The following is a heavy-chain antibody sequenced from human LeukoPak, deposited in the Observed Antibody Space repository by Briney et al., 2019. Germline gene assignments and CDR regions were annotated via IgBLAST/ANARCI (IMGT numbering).Heavy chain of an antibody. V-gene: IGHV3-74*01. J-gene: IGHJ5*02. Sequence: GGSLRLSCAASGFTFSTYWMHWVRQSPGKGLVWVSRINMDGTTISYAGSVEGRFTISRDNAKNTLYLQMNSLRAEDTAVYYCARAGSSSTFDPWGQGTLVTVSS. CDR1: GFTFSTYW. D-gene: IGHD6-13*01. CDR3: ARAGSSSTFDP. CDR2: INMDGTTI.